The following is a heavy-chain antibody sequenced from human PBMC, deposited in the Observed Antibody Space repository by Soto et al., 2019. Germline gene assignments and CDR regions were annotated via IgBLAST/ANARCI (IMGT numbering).Heavy chain of an antibody. V-gene: IGHV4-59*01. CDR1: GGSISSYY. J-gene: IGHJ6*02. Sequence: SETLSLTCTVSGGSISSYYWSWIRQPPGKGLEWIGYIYYSGSTNYNPSLKSRVTISVDTSKTQFSLKLSSVTAADTAVYYCARGRRYYDILTGYSALYYYGMDVWGQGTTVTVSS. CDR3: ARGRRYYDILTGYSALYYYGMDV. CDR2: IYYSGST. D-gene: IGHD3-9*01.